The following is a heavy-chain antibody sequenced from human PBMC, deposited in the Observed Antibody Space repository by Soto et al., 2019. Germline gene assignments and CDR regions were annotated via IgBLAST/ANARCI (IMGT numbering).Heavy chain of an antibody. CDR2: IDSSGERA. V-gene: IGHV3-23*05. CDR1: GFTFSSSV. J-gene: IGHJ4*02. CDR3: AKNCWSGLPLGGY. D-gene: IGHD3-3*01. Sequence: EVQLLESGGGMVQPGGSLRLSCAASGFTFSSSVMSWVREAPGKGLEWVSGIDSSGERAQYADSVKGRFTISRDNSRNTLDLQMNSLRVDDTAVYFCAKNCWSGLPLGGYWGQGALVTVSS.